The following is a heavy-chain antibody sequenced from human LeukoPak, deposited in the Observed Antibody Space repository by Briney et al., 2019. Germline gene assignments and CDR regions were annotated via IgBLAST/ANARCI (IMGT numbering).Heavy chain of an antibody. Sequence: PGGSLRLSCEASGFTFSSYSMSWVRQAPGKGLEWVSSISSSSSYIYYADSVKGRSTISRDNAKNSLYLQMNSLRAEDTAVYYCARNDRQTTVVTPYNWFDPWGQGTLVTVSS. V-gene: IGHV3-21*01. D-gene: IGHD4-23*01. CDR1: GFTFSSYS. J-gene: IGHJ5*02. CDR3: ARNDRQTTVVTPYNWFDP. CDR2: ISSSSSYI.